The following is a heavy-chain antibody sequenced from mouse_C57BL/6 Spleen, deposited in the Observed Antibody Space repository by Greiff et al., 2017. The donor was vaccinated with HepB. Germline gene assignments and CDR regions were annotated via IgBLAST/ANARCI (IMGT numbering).Heavy chain of an antibody. V-gene: IGHV1-50*01. CDR3: LSTTVGYYFDY. Sequence: QVQLQQPGAELVKPGASVKLSCKASGYTFTSYWMQWVKQRPGQGLEWIGEIDPSDSYTNYNQKFKGKATLTVDTSSSTAYMQLSSLTSEDSAVYYCLSTTVGYYFDYWGQGTTLTVSS. J-gene: IGHJ2*01. CDR2: IDPSDSYT. CDR1: GYTFTSYW. D-gene: IGHD1-1*01.